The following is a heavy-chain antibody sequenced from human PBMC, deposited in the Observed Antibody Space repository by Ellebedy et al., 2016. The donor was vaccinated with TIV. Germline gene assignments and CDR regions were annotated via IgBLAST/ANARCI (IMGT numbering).Heavy chain of an antibody. D-gene: IGHD1-26*01. Sequence: GESLKISCAASGFTFSSYAMHWVRQAPGKGLEWVAVISYDGSHKYYADSVKGRFTISRDNSNNTLYLQMNSLRPEDTAVYYCARVSGGSYLGVGYLDYWGQGTLVTVSS. J-gene: IGHJ4*02. CDR1: GFTFSSYA. V-gene: IGHV3-30*04. CDR3: ARVSGGSYLGVGYLDY. CDR2: ISYDGSHK.